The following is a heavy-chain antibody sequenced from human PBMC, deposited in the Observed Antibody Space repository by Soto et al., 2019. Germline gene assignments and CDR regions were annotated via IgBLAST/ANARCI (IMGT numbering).Heavy chain of an antibody. CDR3: AKDSTIFGVVISYPDY. V-gene: IGHV1-46*01. D-gene: IGHD3-3*01. CDR2: INPSGGST. J-gene: IGHJ4*02. CDR1: GYTFTSYY. Sequence: ASVKVSCKASGYTFTSYYMHWVRQAPGQGLEWMGIINPSGGSTSYAQKFQGRFTISRDNSKNTLYLQMNSLRAEDTAVYYCAKDSTIFGVVISYPDYWGQGTLVTVSS.